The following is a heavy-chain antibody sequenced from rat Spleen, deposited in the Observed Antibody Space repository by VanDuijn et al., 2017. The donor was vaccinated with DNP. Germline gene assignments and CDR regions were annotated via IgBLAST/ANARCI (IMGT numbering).Heavy chain of an antibody. CDR2: ITSGGSS. Sequence: EVQLVESGGDLVQPGRSLKLSCVASGFSFSHYWMTWIRQVPGKGLEWIASITSGGSSYYPDSVKGRFTISRDNAKNTLYLRMNSLRSEDTATYYCATHGTFVYWGQGTLVTVSS. CDR3: ATHGTFVY. D-gene: IGHD1-7*01. CDR1: GFSFSHYW. J-gene: IGHJ3*01. V-gene: IGHV5-31*01.